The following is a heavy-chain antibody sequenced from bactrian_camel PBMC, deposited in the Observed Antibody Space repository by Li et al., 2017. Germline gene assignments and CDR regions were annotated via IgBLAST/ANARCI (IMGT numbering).Heavy chain of an antibody. CDR2: DNGVGTT. Sequence: QLVESGGGSALAGGSLRLSCVSSGFSSATFGHPCMAWFRQAPGKERDWVATDNGVGTTYYGDSVKGRFAISRDNAKNTVYLQMNNLKPEDTAMYYCAARTDSDCGIWHLATAGYFRYWGQGTQVTVS. CDR3: AARTDSDCGIWHLATAGYFRY. CDR1: GFSSATFGHPC. D-gene: IGHD2*01. J-gene: IGHJ4*01. V-gene: IGHV3S25*01.